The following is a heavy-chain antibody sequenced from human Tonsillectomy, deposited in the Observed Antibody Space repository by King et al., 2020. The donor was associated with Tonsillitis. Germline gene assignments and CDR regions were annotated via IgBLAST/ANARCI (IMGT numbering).Heavy chain of an antibody. CDR2: IDPSDSYT. CDR3: ARSGVVVLTATSYMDV. V-gene: IGHV5-10-1*03. J-gene: IGHJ6*03. D-gene: IGHD2-21*02. CDR1: GSSFTKYW. Sequence: VQLVESGPEVKKPGESLRISCKGSGSSFTKYWITWVRQMPGKGLEWMGRIDPSDSYTNYSPSFQGHVTISADKSISTAYLQWSSLKASDTAMYYCARSGVVVLTATSYMDVWGKGTTVTVSS.